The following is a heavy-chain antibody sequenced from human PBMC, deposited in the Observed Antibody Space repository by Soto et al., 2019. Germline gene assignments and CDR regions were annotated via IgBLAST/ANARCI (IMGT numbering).Heavy chain of an antibody. CDR3: GRDEVRNGVGV. CDR2: IKGDGSEK. J-gene: IGHJ6*02. V-gene: IGHV3-7*01. Sequence: EVRLVESGGGLVQPGGSLRLSCEASGFTFSDFWMSWVRQAPGKGLEWVANIKGDGSEKRYVDSVRGRFTISRDNAKKSVYLKMNSLRADDTALYYCGRDEVRNGVGVWGQGTTVTVSS. CDR1: GFTFSDFW.